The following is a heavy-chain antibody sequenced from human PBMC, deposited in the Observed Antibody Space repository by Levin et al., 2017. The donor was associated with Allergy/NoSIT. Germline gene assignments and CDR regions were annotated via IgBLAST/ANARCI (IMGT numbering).Heavy chain of an antibody. CDR3: AREGSSGWYKGINWFDP. CDR2: IYYSGST. J-gene: IGHJ5*02. V-gene: IGHV4-59*01. Sequence: GSLRLSCTVSGGSISSYYWSWIRQPPGKGLEWIGYIYYSGSTNYNPSLKSRVTISVDTSKNQFSLKLSSVTAADTAVYYCAREGSSGWYKGINWFDPWGQGTLVTVSS. CDR1: GGSISSYY. D-gene: IGHD6-19*01.